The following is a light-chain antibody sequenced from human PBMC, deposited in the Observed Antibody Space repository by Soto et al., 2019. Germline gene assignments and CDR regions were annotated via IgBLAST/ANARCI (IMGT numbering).Light chain of an antibody. CDR2: KAS. V-gene: IGKV1-5*03. CDR3: KQYNSYSGT. Sequence: DIQMTQSPSTLSASVGDRVTITCRASQSISSWLAWYQQKPGKAPKLLIYKASSLESGVPSRFSGSGSGTECNLTSSSLQPDDFATYDCKQYNSYSGTFGQGTKVAIK. CDR1: QSISSW. J-gene: IGKJ1*01.